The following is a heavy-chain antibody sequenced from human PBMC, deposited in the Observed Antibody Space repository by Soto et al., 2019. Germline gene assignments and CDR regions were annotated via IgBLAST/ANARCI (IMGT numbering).Heavy chain of an antibody. Sequence: LRLSCAASGFTFSSYGMHWVRQAPGKGLEWVAVMWYDGSNKYYADSVKGRFTISRDNSKNTLYLQMNSLRAEDTAVYYCARDEGVLRFLEWRYYGMDVWGQGTTVTVSS. D-gene: IGHD3-3*01. CDR3: ARDEGVLRFLEWRYYGMDV. J-gene: IGHJ6*02. CDR1: GFTFSSYG. V-gene: IGHV3-33*01. CDR2: MWYDGSNK.